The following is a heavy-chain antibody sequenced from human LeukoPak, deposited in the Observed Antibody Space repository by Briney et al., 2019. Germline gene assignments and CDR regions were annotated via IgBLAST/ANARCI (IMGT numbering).Heavy chain of an antibody. D-gene: IGHD3-10*01. V-gene: IGHV1-46*01. CDR2: INPSGGST. CDR3: ARVDRSLWHAGFDY. CDR1: GYTFTSYY. J-gene: IGHJ4*02. Sequence: HWASVKVSCKASGYTFTSYYLLWVRRAPGQGLEWMGIINPSGGSTSYAQKFQGRVTMTRDMSTSTVYMELSSLRSEDTAVYYCARVDRSLWHAGFDYWGQGTLVSVSS.